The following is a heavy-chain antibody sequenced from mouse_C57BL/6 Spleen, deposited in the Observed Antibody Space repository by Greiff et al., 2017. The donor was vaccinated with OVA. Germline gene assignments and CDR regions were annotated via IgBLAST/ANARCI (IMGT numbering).Heavy chain of an antibody. Sequence: EVQLVESGGGLVQPGGSLSLSCAASGFTFTDYYMRWVRQPPGKALEWLGFISNKANGYTTAYSASVKGRFTISRDNSQSILYLQMNALRAEDSATYYCARSDYYVYFDYWGQGTTLTVSS. V-gene: IGHV7-3*01. J-gene: IGHJ2*01. CDR1: GFTFTDYY. CDR2: ISNKANGYTT. CDR3: ARSDYYVYFDY. D-gene: IGHD1-1*01.